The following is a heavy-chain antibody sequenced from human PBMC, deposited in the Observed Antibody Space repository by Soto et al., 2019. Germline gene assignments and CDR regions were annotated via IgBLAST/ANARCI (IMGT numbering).Heavy chain of an antibody. V-gene: IGHV3-30-3*01. Sequence: QVQLVESGGGVVQPGRSLRLSCAASGFTFSSYAMHWVRQAPGKGLEWVAVISYDGSNKYYADFVKGRFTISRDNSKXXLXLXXNSLRAEDTAVYYCARDQKGGYDFWSGLNYYGMDVWGQGTTVTVSS. J-gene: IGHJ6*02. CDR2: ISYDGSNK. CDR3: ARDQKGGYDFWSGLNYYGMDV. D-gene: IGHD3-3*01. CDR1: GFTFSSYA.